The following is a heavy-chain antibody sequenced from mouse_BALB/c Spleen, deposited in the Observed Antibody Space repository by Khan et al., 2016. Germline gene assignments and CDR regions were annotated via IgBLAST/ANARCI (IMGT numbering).Heavy chain of an antibody. CDR1: GYSFTRDYV. J-gene: IGHJ2*01. D-gene: IGHD1-2*01. CDR2: ISYSGST. CDR3: AVIHYYGYFDY. V-gene: IGHV3-2*02. Sequence: EVQLQESGPGLVKPSQSLSLTCTVTGYSFTRDYVWNWIRQFPGDNLEWLGFISYSGSTIYHPSLKSRFSITRDTSKNQFFLQLNSVTTDDTATYYCAVIHYYGYFDYWGQGTTLTVSS.